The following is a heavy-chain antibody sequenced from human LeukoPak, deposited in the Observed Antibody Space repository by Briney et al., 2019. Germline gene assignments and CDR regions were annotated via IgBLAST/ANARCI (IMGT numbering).Heavy chain of an antibody. V-gene: IGHV1-8*01. CDR2: VNPYSGNT. Sequence: ASVKVSCKASGDTFISYDINRVRQATGQGLEWMGWVNPYSGNTGHAQKFQGRVTMTRNASISTAYMELSSLRSEDTAVYYCARGYCSSTSCPPFDYWGQGTLVTVSS. CDR3: ARGYCSSTSCPPFDY. D-gene: IGHD2-2*01. CDR1: GDTFISYD. J-gene: IGHJ4*02.